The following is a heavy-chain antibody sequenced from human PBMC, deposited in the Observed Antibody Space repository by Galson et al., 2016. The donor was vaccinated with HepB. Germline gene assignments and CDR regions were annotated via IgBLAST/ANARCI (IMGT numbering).Heavy chain of an antibody. Sequence: SLRLSCAASGFTFDDYTMHWVRQAPGKGLEWVSLVSWDATTIYYADSVKGRFTISRDNSKNSLYPQMNRLTSEDTALYYCARETTIWGNGFQYWGQGTLVTVSS. D-gene: IGHD4-23*01. J-gene: IGHJ4*02. CDR2: VSWDATTI. CDR1: GFTFDDYT. V-gene: IGHV3-43*01. CDR3: ARETTIWGNGFQY.